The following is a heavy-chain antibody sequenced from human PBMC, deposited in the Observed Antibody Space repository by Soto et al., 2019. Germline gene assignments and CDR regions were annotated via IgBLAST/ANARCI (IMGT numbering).Heavy chain of an antibody. CDR2: ISGSGGST. CDR3: AKKTSYGAGTPDY. J-gene: IGHJ4*02. D-gene: IGHD3-10*01. V-gene: IGHV3-23*01. Sequence: EVQMLESGGGLVQPGGSLRLSCAVSGFTFSNYAMTWVRQAPGKGLDWVSTISGSGGSTYYADSVKGRLTISRDNSKKTLYLQMDSLRAEDTALYYCAKKTSYGAGTPDYWGQGTLVTVSS. CDR1: GFTFSNYA.